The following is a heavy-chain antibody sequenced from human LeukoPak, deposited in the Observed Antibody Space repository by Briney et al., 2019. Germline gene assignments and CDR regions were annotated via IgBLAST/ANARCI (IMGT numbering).Heavy chain of an antibody. J-gene: IGHJ3*02. CDR2: IYYSGST. V-gene: IGHV4-39*07. CDR3: ARDSYYDSSGYVEDAFDI. CDR1: GGSISSSSYY. Sequence: SETLSLTCTVSGGSISSSSYYWGWIRQPPGKGLEWIGSIYYSGSTYYNPSLKSRVTISVDTSKNQFSLRLSSVTAADTAVYYCARDSYYDSSGYVEDAFDIWGQGTMVTVSS. D-gene: IGHD3-22*01.